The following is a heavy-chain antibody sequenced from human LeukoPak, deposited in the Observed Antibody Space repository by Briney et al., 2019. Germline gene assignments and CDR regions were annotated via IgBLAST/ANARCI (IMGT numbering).Heavy chain of an antibody. Sequence: AASVKVSCKASGYTFTGHYIHWVRQAPGQGLEWMGWIKPDSGATNYAQKFRGRVTMTRDTSISTAHMELNRLTSDDTAVYYCARPEYRYGYILDYWGQGTLVTVSS. D-gene: IGHD5-18*01. J-gene: IGHJ4*02. CDR2: IKPDSGAT. V-gene: IGHV1-2*02. CDR1: GYTFTGHY. CDR3: ARPEYRYGYILDY.